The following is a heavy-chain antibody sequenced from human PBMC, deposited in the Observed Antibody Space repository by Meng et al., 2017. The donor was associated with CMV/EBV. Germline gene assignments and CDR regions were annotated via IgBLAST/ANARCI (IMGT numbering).Heavy chain of an antibody. D-gene: IGHD2-15*01. CDR1: GFIVSSYS. Sequence: GGFLRLSCAVSGFIVSSYSMNWVRQALEKGLEWVSSISSSISYIYYTNSVKGRFTISKDNAKNSLYLQMNNLRAEDTAVYYCARGKGYCGGGSCYWNAFDIWGQGTMVTVSS. CDR3: ARGKGYCGGGSCYWNAFDI. J-gene: IGHJ3*02. V-gene: IGHV3-21*01. CDR2: ISSSISYI.